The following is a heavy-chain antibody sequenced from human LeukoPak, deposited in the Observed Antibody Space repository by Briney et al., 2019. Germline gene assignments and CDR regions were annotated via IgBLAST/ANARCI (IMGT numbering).Heavy chain of an antibody. V-gene: IGHV1-69*13. CDR1: GDTFSNYA. Sequence: SVKVSCKASGDTFSNYAFSWVRQAPGQGLEWLGGIIPISGPTKYSQKFQGRVTITADESTTTIYMELSGLKSEDTAVYYCARDPPRPEYHVFDPWGQGTLVTVSS. D-gene: IGHD2-2*01. CDR3: ARDPPRPEYHVFDP. J-gene: IGHJ5*02. CDR2: IIPISGPT.